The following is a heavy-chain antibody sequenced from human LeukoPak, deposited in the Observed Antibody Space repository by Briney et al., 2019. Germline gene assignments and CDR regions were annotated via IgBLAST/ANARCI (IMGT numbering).Heavy chain of an antibody. Sequence: PSETLSLTCTVYGGSFSPYYWGWVRQPPGKGLEWIGSIYYTGSTYYSPSLQSRVTISGDTSKNHFSLRLNSVTAADTAVYYCARTLRDAYNFDYWGQGTLVTVSS. CDR2: IYYTGST. CDR3: ARTLRDAYNFDY. D-gene: IGHD5-24*01. V-gene: IGHV4-39*02. CDR1: GGSFSPYY. J-gene: IGHJ4*02.